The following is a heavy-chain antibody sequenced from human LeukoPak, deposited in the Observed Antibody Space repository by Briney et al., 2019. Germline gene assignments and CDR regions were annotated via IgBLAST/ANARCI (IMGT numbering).Heavy chain of an antibody. CDR3: AKEQRIRHCSEGVCVEGYYFDY. V-gene: IGHV3-23*01. D-gene: IGHD2-8*01. CDR2: LSRGGGTT. CDR1: GFTFNMFA. J-gene: IGHJ4*02. Sequence: GGSLRLSCTGSGFTFNMFAMNWVRQAPGQGLEWVSGLSRGGGTTNYADSVKGRFTTSRDKSKNMVFLQMNSLRPEDTAVYYCAKEQRIRHCSEGVCVEGYYFDYWGQGSLVTVSS.